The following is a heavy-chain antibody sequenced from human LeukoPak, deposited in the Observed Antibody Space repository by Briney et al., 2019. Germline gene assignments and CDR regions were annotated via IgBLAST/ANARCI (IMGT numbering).Heavy chain of an antibody. CDR1: SGSISTSNYY. J-gene: IGHJ5*02. CDR2: IFYSEST. D-gene: IGHD1-26*01. V-gene: IGHV4-39*07. CDR3: ARLVGADP. Sequence: SETLSLTCTGSSGSISTSNYYWGWVRQPPGKALEWIGNIFYSESTYYSPSLKSRVTISLDTSRNQFSLKLSSVTAADTAVYYCARLVGADPWGQGTLFTVSS.